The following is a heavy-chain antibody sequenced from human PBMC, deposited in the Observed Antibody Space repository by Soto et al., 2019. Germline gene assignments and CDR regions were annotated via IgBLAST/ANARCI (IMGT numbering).Heavy chain of an antibody. J-gene: IGHJ3*02. D-gene: IGHD3-10*01. CDR1: GYTFTGYY. V-gene: IGHV1-2*04. CDR2: INPNSGDT. CDR3: ARGITMVRGVLLDAFDI. Sequence: QVQLVQSGAEVKKPGASVKVSCKASGYTFTGYYMHWVRQAPGQGLEWMGWINPNSGDTNYAQKFQGWVTMTRDTSISTAYMELSRLRSDDTAVYYCARGITMVRGVLLDAFDIWGQGTMVTVSS.